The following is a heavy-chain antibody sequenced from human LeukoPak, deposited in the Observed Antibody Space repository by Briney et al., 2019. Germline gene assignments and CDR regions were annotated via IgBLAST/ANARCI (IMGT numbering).Heavy chain of an antibody. V-gene: IGHV1-18*01. J-gene: IGHJ4*02. CDR1: GYTFTNYG. D-gene: IGHD4-17*01. Sequence: EASVKVSCKASGYTFTNYGISWVRQAPGQGLEWMGWISAYNGNTNYAQKLQGRVTMTTDTSTSTAYMELSRLRSDDTAVYYCARRYDYGDFLLGNWGQGTLVTVSS. CDR3: ARRYDYGDFLLGN. CDR2: ISAYNGNT.